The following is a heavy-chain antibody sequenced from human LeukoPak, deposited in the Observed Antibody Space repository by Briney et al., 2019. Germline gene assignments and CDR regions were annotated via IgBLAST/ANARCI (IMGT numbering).Heavy chain of an antibody. CDR2: IWYDGSNK. Sequence: GGSLRLSCAASGFTFSSYGMHWVRQAPGKGLEWVAVIWYDGSNKYYADSVKGRFTISRDNSKNTLYLQMNSLRAEDTAVYYCARGTASSSWYYFDYWGQGTLVTVSS. J-gene: IGHJ4*02. D-gene: IGHD6-13*01. V-gene: IGHV3-33*01. CDR1: GFTFSSYG. CDR3: ARGTASSSWYYFDY.